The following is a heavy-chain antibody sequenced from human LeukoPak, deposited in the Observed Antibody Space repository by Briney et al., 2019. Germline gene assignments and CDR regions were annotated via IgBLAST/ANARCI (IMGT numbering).Heavy chain of an antibody. CDR3: ARGFIAVAGIYYFDY. D-gene: IGHD6-19*01. CDR1: GYTFTGYY. J-gene: IGHJ4*02. V-gene: IGHV1-2*06. CDR2: INPNSGGT. Sequence: HGASVKVSCRASGYTFTGYYMHWGGQAPGQGLEWMGRINPNSGGTNYAQKFQGRVTMTRDTSISTAYMELSRLRSDDTAVYYCARGFIAVAGIYYFDYWGQGTLVTVSS.